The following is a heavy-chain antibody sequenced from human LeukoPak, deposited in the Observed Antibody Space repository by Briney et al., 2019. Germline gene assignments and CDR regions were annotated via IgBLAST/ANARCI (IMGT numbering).Heavy chain of an antibody. CDR2: VFYSGTT. Sequence: SETLSLTCGVSGASISDSGDYWGWIRQPPGKGLEWMGNVFYSGTTYKNPSLKSRVTISVDTSKNQFSLKLSSVTAADTAVYYCASFLETDAFDIWGQGTMVTVSS. CDR1: GASISDSGDY. V-gene: IGHV4-39*07. J-gene: IGHJ3*02. D-gene: IGHD3-3*01. CDR3: ASFLETDAFDI.